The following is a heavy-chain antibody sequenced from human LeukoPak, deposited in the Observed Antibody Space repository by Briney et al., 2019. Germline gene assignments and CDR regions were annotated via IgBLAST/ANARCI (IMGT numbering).Heavy chain of an antibody. CDR2: ISAYNGNT. CDR1: GYTFTSYG. V-gene: IGHV1-18*01. Sequence: ASVKVSCKASGYTFTSYGISWVRQAPGQGLEWMGWISAYNGNTNYAQKLQGRVTMTRDMSTSTVYMELSSLRSEDTAVYYCARAGKIAAAGFAFDYWGQGTLVTVSS. CDR3: ARAGKIAAAGFAFDY. J-gene: IGHJ4*02. D-gene: IGHD6-13*01.